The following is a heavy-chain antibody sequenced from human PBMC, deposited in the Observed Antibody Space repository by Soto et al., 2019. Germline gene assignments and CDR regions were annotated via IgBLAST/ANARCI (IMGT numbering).Heavy chain of an antibody. Sequence: EVELVESGGGLVQPGGSLKLSCAASGFSLSGSFIHWVRQASGKGPEWVGRIASRAHNYATAYGTSVQGRFTVSRDDSLNTAYLHMNGLKTEDTAVYFCAGLMDTLFDRFVYWGRGILVTVSA. V-gene: IGHV3-73*02. CDR2: IASRAHNYAT. CDR3: AGLMDTLFDRFVY. CDR1: GFSLSGSF. J-gene: IGHJ4*02. D-gene: IGHD5-18*01.